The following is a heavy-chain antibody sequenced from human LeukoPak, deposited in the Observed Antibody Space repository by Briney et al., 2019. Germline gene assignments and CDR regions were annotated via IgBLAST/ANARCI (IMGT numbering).Heavy chain of an antibody. Sequence: KSGESLKISCESSGYRFTNYWIAWVRQMPGKGLEWMGIIYPADSKTRYSPSFQGLVTISADKSINTAYLQWSRLGTSDTAVYFCARGGQAVPGQRFDSWGQGTLLTVSS. CDR1: GYRFTNYW. D-gene: IGHD6-19*01. J-gene: IGHJ4*02. V-gene: IGHV5-51*01. CDR3: ARGGQAVPGQRFDS. CDR2: IYPADSKT.